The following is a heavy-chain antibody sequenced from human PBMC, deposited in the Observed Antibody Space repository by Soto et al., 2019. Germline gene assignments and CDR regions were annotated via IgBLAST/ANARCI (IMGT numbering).Heavy chain of an antibody. CDR3: ARDVWEYSGYDPAGPYYYYYMDV. CDR2: IKQDGSEK. V-gene: IGHV3-7*01. CDR1: GFTFSSYW. D-gene: IGHD5-12*01. J-gene: IGHJ6*03. Sequence: GGSLRLSCAASGFTFSSYWMSWVRQAPWKGLEWVANIKQDGSEKYYVDSVKGRFTISRDNAKNSLYLQMNSLRAEDTAVYYCARDVWEYSGYDPAGPYYYYYMDVWGKGTTVTVS.